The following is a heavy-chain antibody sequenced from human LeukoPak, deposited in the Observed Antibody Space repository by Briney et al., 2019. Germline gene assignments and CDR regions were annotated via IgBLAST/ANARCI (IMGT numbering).Heavy chain of an antibody. J-gene: IGHJ4*02. Sequence: SETLSLTCAVSGGSISSGGYSWSWIRQPPGKGLEWIGYIYHSGSTYYNPSLKSRVTISVDRSKNQFSLKLSSVTAADTAVYYCARALGHGGNKIDYWGQGTLVTVSS. D-gene: IGHD4-23*01. V-gene: IGHV4-30-2*01. CDR2: IYHSGST. CDR1: GGSISSGGYS. CDR3: ARALGHGGNKIDY.